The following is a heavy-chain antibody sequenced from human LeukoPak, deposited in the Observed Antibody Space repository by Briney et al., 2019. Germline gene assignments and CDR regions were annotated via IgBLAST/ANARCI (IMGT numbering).Heavy chain of an antibody. V-gene: IGHV3-23*01. Sequence: GGSLRLSCAATGLTFSSFAMSLVRQAPGKGLEWVSAISGSGGSTYYADSVKGRFTISRDNSKNTLYLQMNSLRAEDTAVYYCAKASLRFLEWANFDYWGQGTLVTVSS. CDR2: ISGSGGST. J-gene: IGHJ4*02. CDR3: AKASLRFLEWANFDY. D-gene: IGHD3-3*01. CDR1: GLTFSSFA.